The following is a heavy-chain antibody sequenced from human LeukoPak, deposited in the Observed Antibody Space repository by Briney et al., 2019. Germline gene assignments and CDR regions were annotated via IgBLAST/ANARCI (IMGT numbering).Heavy chain of an antibody. Sequence: GGSLRLSCAASGFTFSSYWMSWVRQAPGKGLEWVANIKQDGSEKYYVDSVKGRFTISRDNAKNSLYLQMNSLRAEDTAVYYCAREGGYSGSYYLDYGGQGPLVTVSS. J-gene: IGHJ4*02. D-gene: IGHD1-26*01. V-gene: IGHV3-7*01. CDR2: IKQDGSEK. CDR1: GFTFSSYW. CDR3: AREGGYSGSYYLDY.